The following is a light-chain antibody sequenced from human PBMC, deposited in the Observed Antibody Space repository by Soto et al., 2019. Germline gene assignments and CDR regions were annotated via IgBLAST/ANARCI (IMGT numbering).Light chain of an antibody. Sequence: DPQMTQSPSSLSASVGDRVIITCRASQSVSHYLNWYQQKPGTAPKLLIYDASSLHGGVPSRFSGSGSGTDFTLTINGLQPEDFATYYCQQSFSLPPAFGQGTRLQIK. CDR3: QQSFSLPPA. CDR1: QSVSHY. CDR2: DAS. J-gene: IGKJ5*01. V-gene: IGKV1-39*01.